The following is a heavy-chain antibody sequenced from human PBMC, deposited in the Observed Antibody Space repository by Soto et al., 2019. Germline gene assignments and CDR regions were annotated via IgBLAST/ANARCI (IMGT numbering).Heavy chain of an antibody. CDR1: GYTFTGYY. J-gene: IGHJ4*02. CDR3: ARGSKSSGWLGVPPDY. CDR2: INPNSGGT. Sequence: ASVKVSCKASGYTFTGYYMHWVRQAPGQGLEWMGWINPNSGGTNYAQKFQGWVTMTRDTSISTAYMELSRLRSDDTAVYYCARGSKSSGWLGVPPDYWGQGTLVTVSS. V-gene: IGHV1-2*04. D-gene: IGHD6-19*01.